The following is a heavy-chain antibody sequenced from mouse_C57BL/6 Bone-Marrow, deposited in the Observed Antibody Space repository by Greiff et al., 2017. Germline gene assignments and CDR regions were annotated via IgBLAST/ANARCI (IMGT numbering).Heavy chain of an antibody. CDR3: TTRLWLRRGYYFDY. D-gene: IGHD2-2*01. CDR2: IDPENGDT. J-gene: IGHJ2*01. V-gene: IGHV14-4*01. Sequence: DVHLVESGAELVRPGASVKLSCTASGFNIKDDYMHWVKQRPEQGLEWIGWIDPENGDTEYASKFQGKATITADTSSNTAYLQLSSLTSEDTAVYYCTTRLWLRRGYYFDYWGQGTTLTVSS. CDR1: GFNIKDDY.